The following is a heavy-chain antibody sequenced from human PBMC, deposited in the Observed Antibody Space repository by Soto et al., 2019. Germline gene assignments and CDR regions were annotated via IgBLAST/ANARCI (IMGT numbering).Heavy chain of an antibody. V-gene: IGHV1-18*01. D-gene: IGHD2-21*01. J-gene: IGHJ6*02. CDR1: GYSFTNYG. CDR3: ARVLGIARIGIGYYGMEV. Sequence: QVQLVQSGAEVMKPGASVKVSCKASGYSFTNYGISWVRQAPGQGLEWMGWISTYNDNTYYAQNFQGRVTMTTDTSTTTAYMELRSLRSDDTAVYYCARVLGIARIGIGYYGMEVWGQGTTVTFSS. CDR2: ISTYNDNT.